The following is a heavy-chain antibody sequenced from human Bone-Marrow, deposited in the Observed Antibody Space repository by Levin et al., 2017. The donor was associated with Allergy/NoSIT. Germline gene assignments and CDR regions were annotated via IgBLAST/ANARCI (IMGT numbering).Heavy chain of an antibody. V-gene: IGHV3-33*06. CDR1: AFTFSAYG. CDR2: IWYDGSDR. D-gene: IGHD4-17*01. Sequence: GESLKISCAASAFTFSAYGMHWVRQAPGRGLEWVAVIWYDGSDRYYADSVKGRFTISRDNSKNTLFLQMNSLRVEDTARYYCAKAGTTVMLDYSYLDVWGEGTAVTVSS. J-gene: IGHJ6*03. CDR3: AKAGTTVMLDYSYLDV.